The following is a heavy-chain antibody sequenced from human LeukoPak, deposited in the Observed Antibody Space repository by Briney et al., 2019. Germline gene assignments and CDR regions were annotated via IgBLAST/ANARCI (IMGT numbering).Heavy chain of an antibody. D-gene: IGHD1-1*01. CDR2: VSNDGNDE. CDR1: GFTFGTFG. CDR3: ARGLQYNDAFDL. J-gene: IGHJ3*01. V-gene: IGHV3-30*03. Sequence: PGGSLRLSCAAFGFTFGTFGMHWVRQAPGKGLEWVAVVSNDGNDEYDADSVKGRFTISRDNAKNSLYLQMNSLRAEDTAVYYCARGLQYNDAFDLWGQGTMVTVSS.